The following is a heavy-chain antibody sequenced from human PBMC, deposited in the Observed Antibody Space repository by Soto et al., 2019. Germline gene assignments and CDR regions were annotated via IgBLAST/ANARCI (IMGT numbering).Heavy chain of an antibody. CDR1: GFTFSSYA. D-gene: IGHD3-10*01. CDR2: ISGSGGST. V-gene: IGHV3-23*01. J-gene: IGHJ4*02. Sequence: GSLRLSCAASGFTFSSYAMSWVRQAPGKGLEWVSAISGSGGSTYYADSVKGRFTISRDNSKNTLYLQMNSLRAEDTAVYYCAKDGTGDPQTYYYGSGSYYTQPLDYWGQGTLVTVSS. CDR3: AKDGTGDPQTYYYGSGSYYTQPLDY.